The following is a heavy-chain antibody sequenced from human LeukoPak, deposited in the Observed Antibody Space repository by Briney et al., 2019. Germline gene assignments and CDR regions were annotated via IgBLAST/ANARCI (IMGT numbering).Heavy chain of an antibody. CDR3: ASALPADHFDY. Sequence: PGGSLRLSCAASGFTFSNYWMSWVRQAPGKGLEWVANIKYYGSEKYYADSVRGRFTISRDNAKNSLYLQMNSLRAEDTAVYYCASALPADHFDYWGRGTLVTVSS. V-gene: IGHV3-7*01. J-gene: IGHJ4*02. CDR1: GFTFSNYW. CDR2: IKYYGSEK.